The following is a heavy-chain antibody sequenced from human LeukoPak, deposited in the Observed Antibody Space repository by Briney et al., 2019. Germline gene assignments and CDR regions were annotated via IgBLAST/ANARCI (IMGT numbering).Heavy chain of an antibody. J-gene: IGHJ6*03. CDR3: ARDVPLGGPQDLPNYYYYYMDV. V-gene: IGHV1-69*06. Sequence: RASVKVSCKASGYTFTSYFMHWVRQAPGQGLEWMGGIIPIFGTANYAQKFQGRVTITADKSTSTAYMELSSLRSEDTAVYYCARDVPLGGPQDLPNYYYYYMDVWGKGTTVTVSS. CDR2: IIPIFGTA. CDR1: GYTFTSYF. D-gene: IGHD2-2*01.